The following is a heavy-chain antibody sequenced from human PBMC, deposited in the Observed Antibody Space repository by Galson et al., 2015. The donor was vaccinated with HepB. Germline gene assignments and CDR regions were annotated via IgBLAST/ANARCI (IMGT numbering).Heavy chain of an antibody. V-gene: IGHV1-18*01. CDR1: GSTFSSYS. Sequence: SVKVSCKASGSTFSSYSITWVRQAPGEGLEWMGWINTYNGNTEYAQKFQGRVTMTTDTATSTVYMELRSLRSDDTAVYYCARGALIVVVGATQNNWFDPWGQGTLVTVSS. J-gene: IGHJ5*02. D-gene: IGHD2-15*01. CDR2: INTYNGNT. CDR3: ARGALIVVVGATQNNWFDP.